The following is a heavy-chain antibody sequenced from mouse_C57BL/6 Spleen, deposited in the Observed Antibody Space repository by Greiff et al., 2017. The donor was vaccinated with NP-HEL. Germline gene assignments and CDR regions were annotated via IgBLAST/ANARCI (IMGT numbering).Heavy chain of an antibody. CDR1: GYAFTNYL. V-gene: IGHV1-54*01. CDR2: INPGSGGT. D-gene: IGHD2-3*01. CDR3: ARGFYDGYYDWYFDV. J-gene: IGHJ1*03. Sequence: QVQLKQSGAELVRPGTSVKVSCKASGYAFTNYLIEWVKQRPGQGLEWIGVINPGSGGTNYNEKFKGKATLTADKSSSTAYMQLSSLTSEDSAVYFCARGFYDGYYDWYFDVWGTGTTVTVSS.